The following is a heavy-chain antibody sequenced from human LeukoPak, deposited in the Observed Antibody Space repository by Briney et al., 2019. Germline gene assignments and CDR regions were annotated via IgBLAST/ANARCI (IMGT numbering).Heavy chain of an antibody. CDR1: GFTFSSHA. V-gene: IGHV3-23*01. CDR3: ARVGIAAAGTGNWFDP. D-gene: IGHD6-13*01. J-gene: IGHJ5*02. Sequence: TGGSLRLSCVGSGFTFSSHAMSWVRQAPEKGLEWVSGIYESGQTTHYADSVKGRFSISRDNSKNTLYLQMDSLRGEDTAVYYCARVGIAAAGTGNWFDPWGQGTLVTVSS. CDR2: IYESGQTT.